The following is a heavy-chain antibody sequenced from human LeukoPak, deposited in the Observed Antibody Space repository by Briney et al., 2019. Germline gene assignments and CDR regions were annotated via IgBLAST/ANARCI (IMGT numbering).Heavy chain of an antibody. V-gene: IGHV3-33*06. D-gene: IGHD2-21*02. J-gene: IGHJ4*02. CDR3: AKSVIGCGGDCYYFDY. Sequence: PGGSLRLSCAASGFTFSSYGMHWVRQAPGKGLEWVAVTWYDGSNKYYADSVKGRFTISRDNSKNTLYLQMNSLRAEDTAVYYCAKSVIGCGGDCYYFDYWGQGTLVTVSS. CDR2: TWYDGSNK. CDR1: GFTFSSYG.